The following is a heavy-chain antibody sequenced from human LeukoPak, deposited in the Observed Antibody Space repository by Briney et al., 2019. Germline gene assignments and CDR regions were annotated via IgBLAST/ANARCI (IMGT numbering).Heavy chain of an antibody. V-gene: IGHV4-34*01. J-gene: IGHJ4*02. Sequence: PSETLSLTCAVYGGSFSGYYWSWIRQPPGKGLEWIGEINHSGSTNYNPSLKSRVTISVDTSKNQFSLKLSSVTAADTAVYYCARDRDYGYGSFDYWGQGTLVTVSS. CDR2: INHSGST. CDR1: GGSFSGYY. D-gene: IGHD3-16*01. CDR3: ARDRDYGYGSFDY.